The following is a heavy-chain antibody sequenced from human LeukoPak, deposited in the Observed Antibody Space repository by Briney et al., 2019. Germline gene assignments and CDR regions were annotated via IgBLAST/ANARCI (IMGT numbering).Heavy chain of an antibody. V-gene: IGHV3-7*01. CDR2: IKQDACEK. J-gene: IGHJ4*02. CDR3: ARDSRGNYDFWSGYYRTYYFDY. CDR1: RFTFSSCW. Sequence: GGSLRLSCAASRFTFSSCWMSWVRSAPGKGLEWVANIKQDACEKYYVDSVKGRFTISRDNAKNPLYLQVNSLRAEVTAGYDCARDSRGNYDFWSGYYRTYYFDYWGQGTLVTVSS. D-gene: IGHD3-3*01.